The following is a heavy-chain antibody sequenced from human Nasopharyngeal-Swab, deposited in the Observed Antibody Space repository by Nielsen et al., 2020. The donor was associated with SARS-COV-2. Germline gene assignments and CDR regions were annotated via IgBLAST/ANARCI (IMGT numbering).Heavy chain of an antibody. D-gene: IGHD6-19*01. J-gene: IGHJ4*02. CDR1: GFTFSSYS. Sequence: GESQKISCAASGFTFSSYSMNWVRQAPGKGLEWVSSISSSSSYIYYADSVKGRFTISRDNAKNSLYLQMNSLRAEDTAVYYCAKFPLSRYSSAVYWGQGTLVTVSS. CDR2: ISSSSSYI. V-gene: IGHV3-21*01. CDR3: AKFPLSRYSSAVY.